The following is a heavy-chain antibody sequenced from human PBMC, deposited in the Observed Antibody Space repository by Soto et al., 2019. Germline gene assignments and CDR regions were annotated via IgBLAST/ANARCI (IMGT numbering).Heavy chain of an antibody. CDR1: GFSFSSSW. J-gene: IGHJ4*02. CDR2: IKQDGSEK. D-gene: IGHD1-1*01. V-gene: IGHV3-7*04. CDR3: ARRQLQLNDFDN. Sequence: EVQLVESGGGLVQPGGSLRLSCAASGFSFSSSWMSWVRLSPGKGPEWVANIKQDGSEKYYVDSVKGRFTISRDNAKNTLYLQMSAVRGEDTAVYLCARRQLQLNDFDNWGQGTLVTVSS.